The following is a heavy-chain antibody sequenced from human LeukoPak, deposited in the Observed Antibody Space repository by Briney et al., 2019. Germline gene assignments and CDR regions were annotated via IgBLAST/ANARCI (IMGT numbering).Heavy chain of an antibody. CDR1: GYTFTSYY. Sequence: ASVKVSCKASGYTFTSYYMHWVRQAPGQGLEWMGWINPNSGGTNYAQKFQGRVTMTRDTSISTAYMELSRLRSDDTAVYYCARFYSNYVDYALDIWGQGTMVTVSS. D-gene: IGHD4-11*01. CDR2: INPNSGGT. J-gene: IGHJ3*02. CDR3: ARFYSNYVDYALDI. V-gene: IGHV1-2*02.